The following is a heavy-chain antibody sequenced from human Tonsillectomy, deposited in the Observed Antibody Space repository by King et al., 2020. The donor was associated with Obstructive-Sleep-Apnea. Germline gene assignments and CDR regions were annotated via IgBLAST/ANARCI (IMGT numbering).Heavy chain of an antibody. CDR3: ARGFDYGGNRFDY. J-gene: IGHJ4*02. Sequence: EQLVQSGGGLVKPGGSLRLSCAASGFTFSSYSMNWVRQAPGKWLEWGSSISSSTSYIYYADSVKGRFTISRDNAKNSLYLQMNSLRAEETAVYYCARGFDYGGNRFDYWGQGTLVTVSS. V-gene: IGHV3-21*01. CDR2: ISSSTSYI. CDR1: GFTFSSYS. D-gene: IGHD4-23*01.